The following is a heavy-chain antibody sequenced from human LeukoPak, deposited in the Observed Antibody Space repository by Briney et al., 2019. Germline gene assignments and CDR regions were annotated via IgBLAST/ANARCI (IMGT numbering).Heavy chain of an antibody. CDR1: GFTFSSYW. J-gene: IGHJ4*02. D-gene: IGHD2-8*01. V-gene: IGHV3-7*01. Sequence: GGSLRLSCAASGFTFSSYWMSWVRQAPGKGREWVGNIKQEGREKYYVDSVKGRFTISRDNAKNPLYLQTNSLRAEDTAVYYCARDGVLMVYAILDYWGQGTLVTVSP. CDR2: IKQEGREK. CDR3: ARDGVLMVYAILDY.